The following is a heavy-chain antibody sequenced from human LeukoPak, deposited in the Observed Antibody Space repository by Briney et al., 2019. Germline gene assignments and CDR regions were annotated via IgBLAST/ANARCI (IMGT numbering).Heavy chain of an antibody. Sequence: SSETLSLTCTVSGGSISSSSYYWGWIRQPPGKGLEWIGSIYSSGSTYYNPSLKSRVTISVDTSKNQFSLKLSSVTAADTAVYYCAGKGSYCSGGSCYLGAQYYFDYWGQGTLVTVSS. V-gene: IGHV4-39*01. J-gene: IGHJ4*02. CDR1: GGSISSSSYY. D-gene: IGHD2-15*01. CDR2: IYSSGST. CDR3: AGKGSYCSGGSCYLGAQYYFDY.